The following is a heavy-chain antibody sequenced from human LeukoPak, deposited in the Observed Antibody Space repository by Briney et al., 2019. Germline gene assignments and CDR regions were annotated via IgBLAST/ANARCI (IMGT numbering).Heavy chain of an antibody. CDR2: LNPNSGGT. V-gene: IGHV1-2*02. Sequence: ASVEVSCKASGYTFTGYYMHWVRQAPGQGLEWMAWLNPNSGGTNYAQKFQGRVTITADKSTSTAYMELSSLRSEDTAVYYCARRYCSSTSCYLGAFDIWGQGTMVTVSS. CDR3: ARRYCSSTSCYLGAFDI. J-gene: IGHJ3*02. CDR1: GYTFTGYY. D-gene: IGHD2-2*01.